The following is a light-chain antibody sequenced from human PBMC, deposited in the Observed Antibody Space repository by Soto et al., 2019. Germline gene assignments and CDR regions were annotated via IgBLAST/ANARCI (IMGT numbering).Light chain of an antibody. CDR1: QGISSY. CDR3: QQLNSYPLT. V-gene: IGKV1-9*01. Sequence: DIQLTQSPSFLSASVGDRVTINCRASQGISSYLAWYQQKPGKAPKLLIYAASTLQSGVPSRFSGSGSGTEFTLTISSLQPEDFATYYCQQLNSYPLTFGQGTRLEIK. J-gene: IGKJ5*01. CDR2: AAS.